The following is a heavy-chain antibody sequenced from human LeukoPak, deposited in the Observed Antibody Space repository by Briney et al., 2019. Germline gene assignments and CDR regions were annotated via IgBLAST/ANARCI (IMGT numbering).Heavy chain of an antibody. V-gene: IGHV3-7*03. CDR2: INHNGNVN. Sequence: GGSLRLSCAASGFTFSSYWMNWARQAPGKGLEWVASINHNGNVNYYVDTVKGRFTISRDNAKNSLYLQMSNLRAEDTAVYFCARGGGLDVWGQGATVTVSS. CDR3: ARGGGLDV. D-gene: IGHD3-16*01. CDR1: GFTFSSYW. J-gene: IGHJ6*02.